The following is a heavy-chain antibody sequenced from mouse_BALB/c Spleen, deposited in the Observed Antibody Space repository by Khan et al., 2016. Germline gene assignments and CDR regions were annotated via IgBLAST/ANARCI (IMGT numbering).Heavy chain of an antibody. CDR1: GFDFRGYW. CDR3: ARAGYYGYVAY. Sequence: EVKLLESGGGLVQPGGSLKLSCAASGFDFRGYWMSWVRQAPGKGLEWIGEINPDSRTINYSPSLKDKFTISRDNAKSTLYLQISKVRSEDTALYYCARAGYYGYVAYWGQGTLVSISA. J-gene: IGHJ3*01. V-gene: IGHV4-1*02. D-gene: IGHD1-1*01. CDR2: INPDSRTI.